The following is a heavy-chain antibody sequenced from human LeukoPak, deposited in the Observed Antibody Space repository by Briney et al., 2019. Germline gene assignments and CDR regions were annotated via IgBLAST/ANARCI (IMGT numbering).Heavy chain of an antibody. D-gene: IGHD1-26*01. CDR3: ARDPIGMGAFDI. CDR2: ISSSSSYI. J-gene: IGHJ3*02. Sequence: GGSLRLSCAASGFTFSSYSMNWVRQAPGKGLEWVSSISSSSSYIYYADSVKGRFTISRDNAKNSLYLQMNSLRAEDMAVYYCARDPIGMGAFDIWGQGTMVTVSS. V-gene: IGHV3-21*01. CDR1: GFTFSSYS.